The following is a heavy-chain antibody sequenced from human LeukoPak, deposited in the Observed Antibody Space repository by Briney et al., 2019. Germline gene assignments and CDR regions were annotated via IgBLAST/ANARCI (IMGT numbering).Heavy chain of an antibody. CDR3: ARDPVVVARGDSFDI. CDR2: IKYDGIEK. CDR1: GFSFSTFW. V-gene: IGHV3-7*04. Sequence: GGSLRLSCAASGFSFSTFWMSWVRQAPGKGLEWVANIKYDGIEKYHVDSVKGRFTISRDNAKNSLYLQMNNLRAEDTAVYYCARDPVVVARGDSFDIWGRGTMVTVSS. J-gene: IGHJ3*02. D-gene: IGHD2-2*01.